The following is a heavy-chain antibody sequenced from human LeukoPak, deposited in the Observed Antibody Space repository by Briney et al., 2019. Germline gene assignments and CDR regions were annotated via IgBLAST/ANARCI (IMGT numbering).Heavy chain of an antibody. D-gene: IGHD2-21*02. J-gene: IGHJ4*02. CDR1: GGSISSSSYY. V-gene: IGHV4-39*07. CDR3: ARLDVVVTATAAAGGIFDY. Sequence: SETLSLTCTVSGGSISSSSYYWGWIRQPPGKGLEWIGSIYYSGSTYYNPSLKSRVTISVDTSKNQFSLKLSSVTAADTAVYYCARLDVVVTATAAAGGIFDYWGQGTLVTVSS. CDR2: IYYSGST.